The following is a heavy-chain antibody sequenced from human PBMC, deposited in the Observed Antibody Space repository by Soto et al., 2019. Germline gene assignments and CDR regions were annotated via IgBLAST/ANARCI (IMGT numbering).Heavy chain of an antibody. Sequence: GGSLRLSCAASGFTFSSYAMSWVRQAPGKGLEWVSAISGSGGSTYYADSVKGRFTISRDNSKNTLYLQMNSLRAEDTAVYYCAKGQSSWYINAEYFQHWGQGTLVTVSS. V-gene: IGHV3-23*01. CDR3: AKGQSSWYINAEYFQH. CDR2: ISGSGGST. D-gene: IGHD6-13*01. J-gene: IGHJ1*01. CDR1: GFTFSSYA.